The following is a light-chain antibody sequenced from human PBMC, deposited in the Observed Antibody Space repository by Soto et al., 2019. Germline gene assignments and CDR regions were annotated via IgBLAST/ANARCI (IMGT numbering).Light chain of an antibody. CDR2: NAS. V-gene: IGKV1-5*01. Sequence: MPDSPTPPSFSPGGIPTLSCRASQSISDTLAWYQQKPGKAPKLLIYNASSLQSGVPSRFSGSGSGTEFTLTISSLQPDDVATYCCTHDRCYLRTFGQGTKVEI. CDR1: QSISDT. J-gene: IGKJ1*01. CDR3: THDRCYLRT.